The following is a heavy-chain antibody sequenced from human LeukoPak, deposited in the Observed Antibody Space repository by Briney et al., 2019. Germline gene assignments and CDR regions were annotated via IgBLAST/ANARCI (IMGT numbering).Heavy chain of an antibody. CDR1: GYTFTGYY. D-gene: IGHD3-22*01. J-gene: IGHJ1*01. CDR3: ARSSLNYYDSSGYSEYFQH. V-gene: IGHV1-2*02. CDR2: INPNSGGT. Sequence: GASVKVSCKASGYTFTGYYMHWVRQAPGQGLEWMGWINPNSGGTNYAQKFQGRVTMTRDTSISTAYMELSRLRSDDTAVYYCARSSLNYYDSSGYSEYFQHWSQGTLVTVSS.